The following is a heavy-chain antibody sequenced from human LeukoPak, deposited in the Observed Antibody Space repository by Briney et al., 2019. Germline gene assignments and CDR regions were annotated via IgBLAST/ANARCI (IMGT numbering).Heavy chain of an antibody. J-gene: IGHJ5*02. CDR3: ARAIQYRFDP. D-gene: IGHD5-12*01. CDR1: GYTFTDHY. CDR2: INPKSGGT. Sequence: ASVKVSCKASGYTFTDHYMHWVRQAPGQGLEWMGWINPKSGGTAHAQRFQGSVTMTRDTSISTAYMELSRLRSDDTAVYYCARAIQYRFDPWGPGTLVAVSS. V-gene: IGHV1-2*02.